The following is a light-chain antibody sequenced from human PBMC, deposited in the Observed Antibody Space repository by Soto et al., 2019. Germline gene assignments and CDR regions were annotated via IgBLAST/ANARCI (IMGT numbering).Light chain of an antibody. CDR3: QVWDSSSDHPV. Sequence: ELTQPPSVSVAPGQTARITCGGNNIGSKSVHWYQQKPGQAPVLVVYDDSDRPSGTPERFSGSNSGNTATLTISRVEAGDEADYYCQVWDSSSDHPVFGTGTKVTVL. V-gene: IGLV3-21*02. J-gene: IGLJ1*01. CDR1: NIGSKS. CDR2: DDS.